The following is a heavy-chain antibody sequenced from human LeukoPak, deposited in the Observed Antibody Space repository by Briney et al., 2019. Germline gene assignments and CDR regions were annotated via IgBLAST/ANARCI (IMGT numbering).Heavy chain of an antibody. CDR1: GFTFGDYA. CDR3: TREGALRYFDWLLRGAYYFDY. D-gene: IGHD3-9*01. Sequence: GGSLRLSCTASGFTFGDYAMSWFRQAPGKGLEWVGFIRSKAYGGTTEYAASVKGRSTISRDDSKSIAYLQMNSLKTEDTAVYYCTREGALRYFDWLLRGAYYFDYWGQGTLVTVSS. J-gene: IGHJ4*02. V-gene: IGHV3-49*03. CDR2: IRSKAYGGTT.